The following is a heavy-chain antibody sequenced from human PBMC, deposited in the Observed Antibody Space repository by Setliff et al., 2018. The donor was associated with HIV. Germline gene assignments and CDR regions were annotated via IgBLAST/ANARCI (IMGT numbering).Heavy chain of an antibody. D-gene: IGHD5-18*01. J-gene: IGHJ4*02. CDR2: IKQGGSEK. CDR1: GGSISSYY. Sequence: ETLSLTCTVSGGSISSYYWSWVRQAPGKGLEWVANIKQGGSEKYYVDSVKGRFTMSRDNAKNSLFLQMHSLRAEDTAVYYCARVADGYNSYFDYWGQGTLVTVSS. CDR3: ARVADGYNSYFDY. V-gene: IGHV3-7*01.